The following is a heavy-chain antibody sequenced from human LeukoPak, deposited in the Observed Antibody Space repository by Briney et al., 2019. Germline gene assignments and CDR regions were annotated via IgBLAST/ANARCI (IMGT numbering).Heavy chain of an antibody. CDR1: GGSISSYY. CDR3: GGALGAFGSGSYYPKWFDP. J-gene: IGHJ5*02. D-gene: IGHD3-10*01. CDR2: IYYSGST. Sequence: PSETLSLTCTVSGGSISSYYWSWIRQPPGKGLEWIGYIYYSGSTNYNPSLKSRVSLSVDTSKNHFSLRLSSVTAADTAVYYCGGALGAFGSGSYYPKWFDPWGQGTLVTVSS. V-gene: IGHV4-59*01.